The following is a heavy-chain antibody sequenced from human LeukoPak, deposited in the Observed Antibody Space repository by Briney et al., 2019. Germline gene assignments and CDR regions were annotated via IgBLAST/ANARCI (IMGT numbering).Heavy chain of an antibody. CDR1: GYSFTSYW. CDR3: ARNHRSGYYYDSSGYYPFWFDP. V-gene: IGHV5-51*01. CDR2: IYPGDSDT. Sequence: GESLKISCKGSGYSFTSYWIGWVRQMPGKGLERMGIIYPGDSDTRYSPSFQGQVTISADKSISTAYLQWSSLKASDTAMYYCARNHRSGYYYDSSGYYPFWFDPWGQGTLVTVSS. J-gene: IGHJ5*02. D-gene: IGHD3-22*01.